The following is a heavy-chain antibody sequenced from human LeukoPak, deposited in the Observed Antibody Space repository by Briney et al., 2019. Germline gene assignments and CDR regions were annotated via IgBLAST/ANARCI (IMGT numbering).Heavy chain of an antibody. CDR2: IRGRAHGGRT. D-gene: IGHD4-17*01. Sequence: GGSLRLSCAASGFSFSDYAISWVRQTPEKGLEWEGFIRGRAHGGRTEYAASVKGRFSISRDDYTSIAYLQMNSLEMEDTAVYYCTRGAVNDYGDGQFFQYWGQGTLVTVSS. CDR1: GFSFSDYA. CDR3: TRGAVNDYGDGQFFQY. V-gene: IGHV3-49*04. J-gene: IGHJ1*01.